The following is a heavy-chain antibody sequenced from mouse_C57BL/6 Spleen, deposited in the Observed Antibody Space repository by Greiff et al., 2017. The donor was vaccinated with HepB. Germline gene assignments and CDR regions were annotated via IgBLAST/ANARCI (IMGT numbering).Heavy chain of an antibody. CDR2: IYPGSGNT. D-gene: IGHD1-1*01. V-gene: IGHV1-66*01. Sequence: QVQLQQSGPELVKPGASVKISCKASGYSFTSYYIHWVKQRPGQGLEWIGWIYPGSGNTKYNEKFKGKATLTADTSSSTAYMQLSSLTSEDSAVYYCARTLFTVEGLDYWGQGTTLTVSS. CDR1: GYSFTSYY. J-gene: IGHJ2*01. CDR3: ARTLFTVEGLDY.